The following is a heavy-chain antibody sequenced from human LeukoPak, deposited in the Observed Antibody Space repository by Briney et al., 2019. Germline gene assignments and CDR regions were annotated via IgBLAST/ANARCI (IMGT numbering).Heavy chain of an antibody. Sequence: GGSLRLSCAASGFTFSSYWMHWVRQTPGKGLVWVSRISSDGSSRTHADSVKGRFTISRDNAKNALYLQMNSLRAEDTAVYYCARELHGLLDVFDIWGQGTMVTVSS. D-gene: IGHD3/OR15-3a*01. V-gene: IGHV3-74*01. J-gene: IGHJ3*02. CDR2: ISSDGSSR. CDR1: GFTFSSYW. CDR3: ARELHGLLDVFDI.